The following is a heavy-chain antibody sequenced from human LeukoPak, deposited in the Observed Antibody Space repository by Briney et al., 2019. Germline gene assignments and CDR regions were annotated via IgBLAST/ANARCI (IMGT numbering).Heavy chain of an antibody. J-gene: IGHJ6*02. CDR3: ARSEWGSNYGVYYYGMDV. CDR2: ISAYNGNT. CDR1: GYTFTSYG. Sequence: ASVKVSCKASGYTFTSYGISWVRQAPGQGLEWMGWISAYNGNTNYAQKLQGRVTMTTDTSTSTAYMELSSLRSEDTAVYYCARSEWGSNYGVYYYGMDVWGQGTTVTVSS. V-gene: IGHV1-18*01. D-gene: IGHD3-16*01.